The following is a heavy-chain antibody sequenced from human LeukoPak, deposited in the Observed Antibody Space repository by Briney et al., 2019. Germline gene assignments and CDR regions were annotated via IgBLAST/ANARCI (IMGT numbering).Heavy chain of an antibody. Sequence: SETLSLTCTVSGGSISTNTYSWGWIRQPPGKGLEWIGSIYYTGSTYYNPSLKSRVTISVDTSKNQFSLKLSSVTAADTAVYYCARHDHYYAPGYWGQGTLVTVSS. J-gene: IGHJ4*02. CDR3: ARHDHYYAPGY. V-gene: IGHV4-39*01. CDR1: GGSISTNTYS. CDR2: IYYTGST. D-gene: IGHD3-10*01.